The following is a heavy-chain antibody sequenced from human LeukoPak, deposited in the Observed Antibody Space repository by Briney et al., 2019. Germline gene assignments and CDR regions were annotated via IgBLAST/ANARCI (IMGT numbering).Heavy chain of an antibody. Sequence: SETLSLTCTVSGGFISSGSYYWSWIRQPPGKGLEWIGYIYYSGTTIYNPSLKSRLTISLDTSKSQFSLNLSSVTAADTAVYYCAGAHSIASYYYGVDVWGQGTTVTVSS. J-gene: IGHJ6*01. D-gene: IGHD2/OR15-2a*01. CDR2: IYYSGTT. CDR3: AGAHSIASYYYGVDV. V-gene: IGHV4-61*01. CDR1: GGFISSGSYY.